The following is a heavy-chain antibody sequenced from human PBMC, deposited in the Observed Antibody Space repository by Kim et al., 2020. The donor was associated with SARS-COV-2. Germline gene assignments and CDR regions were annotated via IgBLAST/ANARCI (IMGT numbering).Heavy chain of an antibody. J-gene: IGHJ4*01. V-gene: IGHV4-34*01. CDR3: ARGLGYCSSTSCYHFDY. D-gene: IGHD2-2*01. Sequence: SETLSLTCAVYGGSFSGYYWSWIRQPPGKGLEWIGEINHSGSTNYNPSLKSRVTISVDTSKNQFSLKLSSVTAADTAVYYCARGLGYCSSTSCYHFDYWG. CDR2: INHSGST. CDR1: GGSFSGYY.